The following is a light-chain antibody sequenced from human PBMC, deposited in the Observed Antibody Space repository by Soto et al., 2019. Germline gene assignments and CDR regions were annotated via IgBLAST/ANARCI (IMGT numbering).Light chain of an antibody. CDR3: AAWDYSLNGVV. CDR2: SNN. J-gene: IGLJ2*01. CDR1: SSNIGSNT. Sequence: QSVLTQPPSASATPGQRVTISCSGSSSNIGSNTVNWYQQLPGTAPKLLIYSNNQRPSGVPDRFSGSKSGTSASLAISGLQSEDEPDYYCAAWDYSLNGVVFGGGTELTVL. V-gene: IGLV1-44*01.